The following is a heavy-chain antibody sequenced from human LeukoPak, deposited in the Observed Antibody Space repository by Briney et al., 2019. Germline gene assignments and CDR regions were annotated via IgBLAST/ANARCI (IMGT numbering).Heavy chain of an antibody. D-gene: IGHD4-17*01. J-gene: IGHJ3*02. V-gene: IGHV4-59*01. CDR2: IYYSGST. CDR1: GGSISSYY. CDR3: ARPSSGDYTMAFDI. Sequence: PSETLSLTCTVSGGSISSYYWSWIRQPPGKGLEWIGYIYYSGSTNYNPSLKSRVTISVDTSKNQFSLKLSSVTAADTAVYYCARPSSGDYTMAFDIWGQGTMVTVSS.